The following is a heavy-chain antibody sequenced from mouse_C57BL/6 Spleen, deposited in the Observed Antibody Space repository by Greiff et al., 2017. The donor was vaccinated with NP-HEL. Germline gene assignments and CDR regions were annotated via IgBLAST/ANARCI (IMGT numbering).Heavy chain of an antibody. D-gene: IGHD1-2*01. Sequence: EVKLVESGGDLVKPGGSLKLSCAASGFTFSSYGMSWVRQTPDKRLEWVATISSGGSYTYYPDSVKGRFTISRDNAKNTLYLQMSSLKSEDTAMYYCARRRYGWDYWGQGTTLTVSS. J-gene: IGHJ2*01. V-gene: IGHV5-6*02. CDR1: GFTFSSYG. CDR3: ARRRYGWDY. CDR2: ISSGGSYT.